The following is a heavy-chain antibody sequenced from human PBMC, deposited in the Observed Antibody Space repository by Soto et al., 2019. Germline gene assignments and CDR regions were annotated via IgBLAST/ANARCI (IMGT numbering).Heavy chain of an antibody. CDR1: GYSFTSYW. V-gene: IGHV5-51*01. D-gene: IGHD3-9*01. CDR2: IYPGDSDT. Sequence: GESLKISCKGSGYSFTSYWIGWVRQMPGKGLEWMGIIYPGDSDTRYSPSFQGQVTISADKSISTAYLQWSSLKASDTAMYYCARHQDYILTGYIDAFDIWGQGTMVTVSS. CDR3: ARHQDYILTGYIDAFDI. J-gene: IGHJ3*02.